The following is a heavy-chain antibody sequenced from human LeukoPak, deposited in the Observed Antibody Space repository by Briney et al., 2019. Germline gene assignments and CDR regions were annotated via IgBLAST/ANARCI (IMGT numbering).Heavy chain of an antibody. CDR1: GFTFDDYA. D-gene: IGHD2-2*01. V-gene: IGHV3-9*01. Sequence: PGGSLRLSCAASGFTFDDYAMHWVRQAPGKGLEWVSGISWNSGSIGYADSVKGRFTVSRDNAKNSLYLQMNSLRAEDTALYYCARIPKYQLPHFDYWGQGTLVTVSS. CDR3: ARIPKYQLPHFDY. J-gene: IGHJ4*02. CDR2: ISWNSGSI.